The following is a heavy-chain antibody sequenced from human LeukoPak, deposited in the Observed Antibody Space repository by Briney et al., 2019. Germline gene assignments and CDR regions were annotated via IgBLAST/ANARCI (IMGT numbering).Heavy chain of an antibody. Sequence: SETLSLTCTVSGGFISSYYWSWIRQPPGKGLEWIGYIYYSGSTNYNPSLKSRVTISVDTFKNQFSLKLSSVTAADTAVYYCARLPKIYDFWSGYYTNYYFDYWGQGTLVTVSS. V-gene: IGHV4-59*01. CDR2: IYYSGST. J-gene: IGHJ4*02. CDR3: ARLPKIYDFWSGYYTNYYFDY. D-gene: IGHD3-3*01. CDR1: GGFISSYY.